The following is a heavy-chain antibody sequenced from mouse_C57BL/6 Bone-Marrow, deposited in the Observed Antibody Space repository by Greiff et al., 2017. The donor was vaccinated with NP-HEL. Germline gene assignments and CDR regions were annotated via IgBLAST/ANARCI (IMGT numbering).Heavy chain of an antibody. Sequence: VQLQQSGPELVKPGASVKISCKASGYTFTDYYMNWVKQSHGKSLEWIGDINPNNGGTSYNQKFKGKATLTVDKSSSTAYMELRSLTSEDSAVYYCARARWLNFDYWGQGTTLTVSS. V-gene: IGHV1-26*01. J-gene: IGHJ2*01. CDR1: GYTFTDYY. CDR2: INPNNGGT. D-gene: IGHD2-3*01. CDR3: ARARWLNFDY.